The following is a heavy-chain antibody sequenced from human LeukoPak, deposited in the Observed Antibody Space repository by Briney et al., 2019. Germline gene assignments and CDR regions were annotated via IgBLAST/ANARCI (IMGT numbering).Heavy chain of an antibody. J-gene: IGHJ3*02. CDR2: ISWNSGSI. CDR3: AKSSSPGIAVAGTFDI. D-gene: IGHD6-19*01. Sequence: GRSLRLSCAASGFTFDDYAMHWVRQAPGKGLEWVSGISWNSGSIGYADSVKGRFTISRDNAKNSLYLQMNSLRAEDTALYYCAKSSSPGIAVAGTFDIWGQGTMVTVSS. CDR1: GFTFDDYA. V-gene: IGHV3-9*01.